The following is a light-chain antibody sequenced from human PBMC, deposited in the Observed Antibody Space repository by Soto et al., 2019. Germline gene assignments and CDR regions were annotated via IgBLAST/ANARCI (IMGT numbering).Light chain of an antibody. CDR2: GAS. Sequence: EIVLTQSPGTLSLSPGERATLSCRASQSVSNNYLAWYQQKPGQAPRLLIYGASNRATGIPDRFGGSGSGTDFTLTISRLEPEDFAVYYCQQYGSSGTFGQGTTV. CDR1: QSVSNNY. J-gene: IGKJ1*01. CDR3: QQYGSSGT. V-gene: IGKV3-20*01.